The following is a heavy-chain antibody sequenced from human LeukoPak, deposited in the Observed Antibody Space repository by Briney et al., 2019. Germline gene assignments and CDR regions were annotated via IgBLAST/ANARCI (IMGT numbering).Heavy chain of an antibody. CDR3: ARDRGDSYYYDSSGYYYRYYYYYMDV. V-gene: IGHV4-4*07. Sequence: SETLSLTCTVSGGSISRYYWSWIRQPPGKGLEWIGRIYTSGSTNYNPSLKSRVTISVDTSKNQFSLKLSSVTAADTAVYYCARDRGDSYYYDSSGYYYRYYYYYMDVWGKGTTVTVSS. CDR1: GGSISRYY. J-gene: IGHJ6*03. CDR2: IYTSGST. D-gene: IGHD3-22*01.